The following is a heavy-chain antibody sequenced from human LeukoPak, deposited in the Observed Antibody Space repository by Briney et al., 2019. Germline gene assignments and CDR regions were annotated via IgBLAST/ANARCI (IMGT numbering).Heavy chain of an antibody. D-gene: IGHD3-10*01. CDR1: GFTLSSYE. J-gene: IGHJ4*02. V-gene: IGHV3-48*03. CDR3: ARDLWFGELLFRFDY. CDR2: ISSSGSTI. Sequence: GGSLRLSCAASGFTLSSYEMNWVRQAPGKGLEWVSYISSSGSTIYYADSVKGRFTVSRDNAKNSLYLQMNSLRAEDTAVYYCARDLWFGELLFRFDYWGQGTLVTVSS.